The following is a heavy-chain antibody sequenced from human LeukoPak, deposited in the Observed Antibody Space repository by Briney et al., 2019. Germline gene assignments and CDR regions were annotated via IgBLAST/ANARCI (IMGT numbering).Heavy chain of an antibody. J-gene: IGHJ5*02. CDR2: IYDSGST. D-gene: IGHD1-26*01. Sequence: SETLSLTCTVSGDSISSYYWNWIRQSPGKGLEWIGYIYDSGSTNYNPSLRSRVTISVDTSNHQFSLNLRSATAADTAVYYCAASGTYSNWFDPWGQGTLVIVSS. V-gene: IGHV4-59*01. CDR1: GDSISSYY. CDR3: AASGTYSNWFDP.